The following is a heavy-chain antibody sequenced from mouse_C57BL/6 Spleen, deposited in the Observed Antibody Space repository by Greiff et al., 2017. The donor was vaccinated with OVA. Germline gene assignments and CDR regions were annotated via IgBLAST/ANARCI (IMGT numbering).Heavy chain of an antibody. CDR3: ARFYGSSPWFAY. D-gene: IGHD1-1*01. CDR1: GYTFTSYW. V-gene: IGHV1-52*01. CDR2: IDPSDSET. J-gene: IGHJ3*01. Sequence: QVQLQQPGAELVRPGSSVQLSCKASGYTFTSYWMHWVKQRPIQGLEWIGNIDPSDSETHYNQKFKDKATLTVDKSSSTAYMQLSSLTSEDSAVYYCARFYGSSPWFAYWGQGTLVTVSA.